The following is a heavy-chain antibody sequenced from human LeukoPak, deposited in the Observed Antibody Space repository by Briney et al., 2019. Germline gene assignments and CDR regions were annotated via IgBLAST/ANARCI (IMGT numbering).Heavy chain of an antibody. CDR2: IYYSGST. Sequence: PSETLSLTCTVSGGSISSYYWSWIRQPPGKGLEWIGYIYYSGSTNYNPFLKSRVTISVDTSKNQFSLKLSSVTAADTAVYYCARTYYYDSSAEFQHWGQGTLVTVSS. CDR1: GGSISSYY. J-gene: IGHJ1*01. CDR3: ARTYYYDSSAEFQH. D-gene: IGHD3-22*01. V-gene: IGHV4-59*01.